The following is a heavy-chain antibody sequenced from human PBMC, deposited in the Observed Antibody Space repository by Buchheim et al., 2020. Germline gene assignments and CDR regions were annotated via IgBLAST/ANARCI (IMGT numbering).Heavy chain of an antibody. CDR3: ARELANGYSSSKKAYWFDY. CDR2: IWYDGSNK. J-gene: IGHJ4*02. Sequence: QVQLVESGGGVVQPGRSLRLSCAASGFTFSSYGMHWVRQAPGKGLEWVAVIWYDGSNKYYADSVKGRFTISRDNSKNTLYLQMNSLRAEDTAVYYCARELANGYSSSKKAYWFDYWGQGTL. D-gene: IGHD6-13*01. CDR1: GFTFSSYG. V-gene: IGHV3-33*01.